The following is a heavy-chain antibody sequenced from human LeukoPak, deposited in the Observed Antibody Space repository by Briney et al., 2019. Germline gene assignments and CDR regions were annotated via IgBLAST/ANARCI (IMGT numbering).Heavy chain of an antibody. CDR2: IWYDGSNK. D-gene: IGHD3-22*01. CDR1: GFTFSSYG. V-gene: IGHV3-33*01. Sequence: EGSLRLSCAASGFTFSSYGMHWVRQAPGKGLEWGAVIWYDGSNKYYADSVKGRFAISRDNSKNTLYLQMNSLRAEDTAVYYCARNRDYYDSSTAGYWGQGTLVTVSS. CDR3: ARNRDYYDSSTAGY. J-gene: IGHJ4*02.